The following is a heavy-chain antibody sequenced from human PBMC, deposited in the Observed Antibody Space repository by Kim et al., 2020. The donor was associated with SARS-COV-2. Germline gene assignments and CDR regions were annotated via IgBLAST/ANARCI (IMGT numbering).Heavy chain of an antibody. CDR3: AKEGYSSSWYYFDY. J-gene: IGHJ4*02. V-gene: IGHV3-33*06. CDR1: GFTFSSYG. CDR2: IWYDGSNK. Sequence: GGSLRLSCAASGFTFSSYGMHWVRQAPGKGLEWVAVIWYDGSNKYYADSVKGRFTISRDNSKNTLYLQMNSLRAEDTAVYYCAKEGYSSSWYYFDYWGQGTLVTVSS. D-gene: IGHD6-13*01.